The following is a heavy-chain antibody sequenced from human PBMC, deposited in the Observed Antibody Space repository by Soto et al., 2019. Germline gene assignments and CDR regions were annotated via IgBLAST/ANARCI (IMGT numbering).Heavy chain of an antibody. V-gene: IGHV4-59*01. CDR1: RGSSGNYG. CDR3: GRAEYSGTAVGS. J-gene: IGHJ5*02. CDR2: SYYSTTT. D-gene: IGHD1-26*01. Sequence: SETQRHSSTVVRGSSGNYGWSWIRQPPGKGLEWIGYSYYSTTTNYNPSLKSRVTISVDTSKNQFSLKLSSVPAADTAVYYCGRAEYSGTAVGSWGQGSLVTVS.